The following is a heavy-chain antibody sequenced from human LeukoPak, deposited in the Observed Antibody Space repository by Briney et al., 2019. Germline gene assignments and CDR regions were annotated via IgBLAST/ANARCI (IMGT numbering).Heavy chain of an antibody. CDR3: ARDYGGDAGLDS. Sequence: GGSLRLSCAASGFTFSSYVMSWVRQAPGKGLEWVELIWSDDRNKYYADSVKGQFTISRDNSKSTLYLQMNSLRAEDTAVYYCARDYGGDAGLDSWGQGTLVTVSS. CDR1: GFTFSSYV. J-gene: IGHJ4*02. D-gene: IGHD4-23*01. CDR2: IWSDDRNK. V-gene: IGHV3-33*08.